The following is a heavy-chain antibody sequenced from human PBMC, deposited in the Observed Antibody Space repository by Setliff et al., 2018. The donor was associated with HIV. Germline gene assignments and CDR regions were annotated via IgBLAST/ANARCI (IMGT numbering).Heavy chain of an antibody. J-gene: IGHJ3*01. CDR2: VYQSGNI. CDR1: GYSISSDYF. D-gene: IGHD1-1*01. Sequence: PSETLSLTCAVSGYSISSDYFWGWIRQSPGKGLEWIGSVYQSGNIYYNPSLKSRVTISVDTSKNQFSLRPTSVTAADTAIYYCAKPTPGPYPRSFDVWGQGTMVTVSS. V-gene: IGHV4-38-2*01. CDR3: AKPTPGPYPRSFDV.